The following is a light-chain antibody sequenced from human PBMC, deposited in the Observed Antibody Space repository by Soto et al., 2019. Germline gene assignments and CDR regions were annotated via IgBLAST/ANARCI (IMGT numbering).Light chain of an antibody. CDR2: EVT. CDR1: SSDVGGYNY. Sequence: QSVLTQPASVSGSPGQSITISCTGTSSDVGGYNYVSWYQQHPGKAPKLIIYEVTHRPSGVSSRFYGSRSGNTASLTISGLQAEDEADYYCKSRTTRKTLVLGGGTKLTVL. J-gene: IGLJ3*02. CDR3: KSRTTRKTLV. V-gene: IGLV2-14*01.